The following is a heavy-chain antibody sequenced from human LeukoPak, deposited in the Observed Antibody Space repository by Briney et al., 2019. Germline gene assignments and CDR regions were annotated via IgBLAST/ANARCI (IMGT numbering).Heavy chain of an antibody. Sequence: GGALRLSCAASGFTFSSYSMNWVRQAPGEGLEWVSSISSSSSYIYYADSVKRRFTISRDNAKNSLYLQMNSLRAEDTAVYYCARVRSDTSCYYYCGQGTLVTVSS. CDR3: ARVRSDTSCYYY. CDR2: ISSSSSYI. J-gene: IGHJ4*02. V-gene: IGHV3-21*01. D-gene: IGHD2-2*01. CDR1: GFTFSSYS.